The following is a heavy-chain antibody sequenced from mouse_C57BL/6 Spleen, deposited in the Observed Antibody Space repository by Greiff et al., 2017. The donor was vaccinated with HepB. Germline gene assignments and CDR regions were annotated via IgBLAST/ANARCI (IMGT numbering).Heavy chain of an antibody. V-gene: IGHV1-80*01. J-gene: IGHJ4*01. CDR2: IYPGDGDT. D-gene: IGHD1-1*01. CDR1: GYAFSSYW. Sequence: QVQLQQSGAELVKPGASVKISCKASGYAFSSYWMNWVKQRPGKGLEWIGQIYPGDGDTNYNGKFKGKATLTADKSSSTAYMQLSSLTSEDSAVYFCARCDYYGSSSMDYWGQGTSVTVSS. CDR3: ARCDYYGSSSMDY.